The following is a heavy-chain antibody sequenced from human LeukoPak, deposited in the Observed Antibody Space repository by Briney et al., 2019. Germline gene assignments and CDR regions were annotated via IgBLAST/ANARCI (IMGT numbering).Heavy chain of an antibody. Sequence: ASMKVSCKASGYTFTGYYIHWVRQAPGQGLEWMGWINPNSGATNYGQNFEGRVTMTWDTSISTTYMELSRLRSDDTAVYYCARVVGYYYDSSGYGYLDYWGQGTLVTVSS. CDR2: INPNSGAT. CDR1: GYTFTGYY. V-gene: IGHV1-2*02. CDR3: ARVVGYYYDSSGYGYLDY. D-gene: IGHD3-22*01. J-gene: IGHJ4*02.